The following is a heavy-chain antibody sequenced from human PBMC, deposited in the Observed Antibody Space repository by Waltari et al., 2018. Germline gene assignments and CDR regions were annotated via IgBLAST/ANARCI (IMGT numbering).Heavy chain of an antibody. D-gene: IGHD6-13*01. CDR1: GGSISSGGYY. CDR3: ARSIIAAAGTYYYYMDV. Sequence: QVQLQESGPGLVKPSQTLSLTCTVSGGSISSGGYYWSWIRQHPGKGLEWIGYIYYSGSTYYNPPLKSRVTISVDTSKNQFSLKLSSVTAADTAVYYCARSIIAAAGTYYYYMDVWGKGTSVTVSS. CDR2: IYYSGST. V-gene: IGHV4-31*03. J-gene: IGHJ6*03.